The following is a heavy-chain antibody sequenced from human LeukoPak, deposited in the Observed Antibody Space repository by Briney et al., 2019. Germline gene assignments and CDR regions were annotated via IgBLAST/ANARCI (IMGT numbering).Heavy chain of an antibody. Sequence: SGGSLRLSCAASGFTFSSYWMHWVRQAPGKGLVWVSRINSDGSSTSYADSVKGRFTISRDNAKNTLYLQMNNLRAEDTAVYYCAMEYYYGSGSYPDAFDIWGQGTMVTVSS. CDR2: INSDGSST. V-gene: IGHV3-74*01. CDR1: GFTFSSYW. CDR3: AMEYYYGSGSYPDAFDI. J-gene: IGHJ3*02. D-gene: IGHD3-10*01.